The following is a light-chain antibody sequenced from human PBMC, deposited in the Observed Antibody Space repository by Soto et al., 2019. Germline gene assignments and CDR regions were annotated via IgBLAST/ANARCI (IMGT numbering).Light chain of an antibody. V-gene: IGKV3-20*01. CDR1: QSVSNTY. CDR2: DTS. J-gene: IGKJ5*01. CDR3: QQYGTSEII. Sequence: IVLTRSPGTVSLSPVEIATLSFMTSQSVSNTYVAWYQQKPGQAPRLLIYDTSSRVTGIPDRFSGSGSGTDFTLTISRLEPEDFAVFYCQQYGTSEIIFGQGTRLEI.